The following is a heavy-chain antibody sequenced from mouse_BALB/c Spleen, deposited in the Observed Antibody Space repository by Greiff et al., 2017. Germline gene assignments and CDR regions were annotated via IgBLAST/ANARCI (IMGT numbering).Heavy chain of an antibody. J-gene: IGHJ4*01. V-gene: IGHV1-63*02. CDR1: GYIFTNYW. CDR2: IYPGGGYT. Sequence: QVQLQQSGAELVRPGTSVKISCKASGYIFTNYWLGWVKQRPGHGLEWIGDIYPGGGYTNYNEKFKGKATLTADTSSSTAYMQLSSLTSEDSAVYFCASLMRAPYMWVRPSDDYAMDYWGQGTSVTVSS. CDR3: ASLMRAPYMWVRPSDDYAMDY. D-gene: IGHD2-14*01.